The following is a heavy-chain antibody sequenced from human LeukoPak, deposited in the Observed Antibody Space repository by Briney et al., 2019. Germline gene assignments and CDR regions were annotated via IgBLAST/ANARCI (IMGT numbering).Heavy chain of an antibody. D-gene: IGHD3-16*01. CDR3: AREDV. Sequence: GGSLRLSCAASGFTFSSYSMNWVRQASGKGLEWVSSISSSRNYIYYADSVKGRFTISRDNAKNSLYLQMNSLRAEDTAVYYCAREDVWGQGTLVTVSS. V-gene: IGHV3-21*04. CDR2: ISSSRNYI. J-gene: IGHJ4*02. CDR1: GFTFSSYS.